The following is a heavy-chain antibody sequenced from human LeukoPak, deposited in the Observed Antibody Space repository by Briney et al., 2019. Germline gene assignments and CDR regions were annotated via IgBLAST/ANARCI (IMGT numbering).Heavy chain of an antibody. J-gene: IGHJ4*02. CDR3: ARGRRRAVAPTYYFDY. CDR2: INQSGST. Sequence: PSETLSLTCTVSGGSLSPFYWSWIRQPPGKGLEWIGGINQSGSTNYNPSLKSRVTISVDTSKNQFSLKVSSVTAADTAMYYCARGRRRAVAPTYYFDYWGQGTLVTVSS. D-gene: IGHD6-19*01. CDR1: GGSLSPFY. V-gene: IGHV4-34*01.